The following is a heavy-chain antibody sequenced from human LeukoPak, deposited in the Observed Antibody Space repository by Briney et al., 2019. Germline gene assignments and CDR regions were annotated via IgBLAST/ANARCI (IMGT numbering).Heavy chain of an antibody. V-gene: IGHV3-30*04. CDR1: GFTFSSYA. J-gene: IGHJ5*02. D-gene: IGHD3-10*01. CDR3: ARSPRSMVRGVNNWFDP. Sequence: PGGSLRLSCAASGFTFSSYAMHWVRQAPGKGLEWVAVISYDGSNKYYADSVKGRFTISRDNSKNTLYLQMNSLRAEDTAVYYCARSPRSMVRGVNNWFDPWGQGTLVTVSS. CDR2: ISYDGSNK.